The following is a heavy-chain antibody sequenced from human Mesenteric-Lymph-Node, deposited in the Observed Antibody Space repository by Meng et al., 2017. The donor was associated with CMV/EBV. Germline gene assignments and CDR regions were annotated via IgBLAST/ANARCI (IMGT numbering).Heavy chain of an antibody. V-gene: IGHV1-18*01. CDR2: ISAYNGNT. Sequence: ASVKVSCKASGYTFASYGISWVRQAPGQGLEWMGWISAYNGNTNYVQKLRGRVTMTTDTSTSTAYMELRSLRSDDTALYYCARDDCGGDCSNHYFDYWGQGTLVTVSS. J-gene: IGHJ4*02. CDR3: ARDDCGGDCSNHYFDY. D-gene: IGHD2-21*01. CDR1: GYTFASYG.